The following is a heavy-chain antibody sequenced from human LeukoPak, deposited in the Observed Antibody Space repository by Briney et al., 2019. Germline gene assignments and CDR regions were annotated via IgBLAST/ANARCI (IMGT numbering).Heavy chain of an antibody. CDR1: GFTFSNFW. J-gene: IGHJ4*02. CDR2: IKQDGSEK. D-gene: IGHD2-2*01. CDR3: ARDGPPLRDCSSTSCYFDY. Sequence: GGSLRLSCAASGFTFSNFWMSWVRQAPGKGLEWVANIKQDGSEKFSLDSVKGRFTISRDNAKNSLYLQMNSLRAEDTAVYYCARDGPPLRDCSSTSCYFDYWGQGTLVTVSS. V-gene: IGHV3-7*01.